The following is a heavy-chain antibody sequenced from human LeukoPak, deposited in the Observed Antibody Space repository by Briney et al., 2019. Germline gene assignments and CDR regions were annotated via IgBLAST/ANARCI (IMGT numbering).Heavy chain of an antibody. Sequence: VASVKVSCKASGYTLTSYGISWVRQAPGQGLEWMGWISAYNGNTNYAQKLQGRVTMTTDTSTSTAYMELRSLRSDDTAAYYCARRVFYYYGSGSHIDYWGQGTLVTVSS. CDR2: ISAYNGNT. CDR1: GYTLTSYG. CDR3: ARRVFYYYGSGSHIDY. V-gene: IGHV1-18*01. J-gene: IGHJ4*02. D-gene: IGHD3-10*01.